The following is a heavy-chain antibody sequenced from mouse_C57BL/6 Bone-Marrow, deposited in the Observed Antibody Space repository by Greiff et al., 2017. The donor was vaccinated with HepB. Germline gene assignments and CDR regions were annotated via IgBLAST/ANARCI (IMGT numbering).Heavy chain of an antibody. CDR2: IYPSDSET. CDR3: ARSITTVVEGTAMDY. Sequence: VQLQQPGAELVRPGSSVKLSCKASGYTFTSYWMDWVKQRPGQGLEWIGNIYPSDSETHYNQKFKDKATLTVDKSSSTAYMQLSSLTSEDSAVYYCARSITTVVEGTAMDYWGQGTSVTVSS. D-gene: IGHD1-1*01. V-gene: IGHV1-61*01. CDR1: GYTFTSYW. J-gene: IGHJ4*01.